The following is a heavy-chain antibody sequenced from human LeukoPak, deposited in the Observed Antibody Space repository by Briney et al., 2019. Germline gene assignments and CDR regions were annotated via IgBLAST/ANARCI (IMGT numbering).Heavy chain of an antibody. D-gene: IGHD2-15*01. J-gene: IGHJ1*01. Sequence: GGSLRLSCTASGFTFADYLMSWFRQAPGKGLEWVGFIRSKTYGGTTEYAASVKGRFTISRDDSKRIAYLQMNSLETEDTAVYYCAQQVGYCSSGSCYFTYWGQGTLVTVSS. V-gene: IGHV3-49*03. CDR3: AQQVGYCSSGSCYFTY. CDR2: IRSKTYGGTT. CDR1: GFTFADYL.